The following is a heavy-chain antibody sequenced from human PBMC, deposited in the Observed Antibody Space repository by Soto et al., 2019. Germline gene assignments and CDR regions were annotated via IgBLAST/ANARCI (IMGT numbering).Heavy chain of an antibody. V-gene: IGHV4-30-4*01. J-gene: IGHJ4*02. CDR2: IYYSGST. D-gene: IGHD4-17*01. CDR1: GGSISSGDYY. Sequence: SETLSLTCTVSGGSISSGDYYWSWIRQPPGKGLEWIGYIYYSGSTYYNPSLKSRVTISVDTSKNQFSLKLSSVTAADTAVYYCARVMTTVAFSPDYWGQGTLVTVSS. CDR3: ARVMTTVAFSPDY.